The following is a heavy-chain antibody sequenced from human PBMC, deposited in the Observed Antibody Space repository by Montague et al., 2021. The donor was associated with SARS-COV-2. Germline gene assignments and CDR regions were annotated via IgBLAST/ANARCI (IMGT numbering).Heavy chain of an antibody. CDR2: VYYNGNT. CDR1: GGSLSSYY. Sequence: SETLSLTCNVSGGSLSSYYWSWIRQPPGKGLEWIGYVYYNGNTNXNPSLKSRIILSVDTSKNHFSLKVSSVTAADTAVYYCARGSKWSHYFDYWVQGTLVTVSS. CDR3: ARGSKWSHYFDY. V-gene: IGHV4-59*01. D-gene: IGHD2-15*01. J-gene: IGHJ4*02.